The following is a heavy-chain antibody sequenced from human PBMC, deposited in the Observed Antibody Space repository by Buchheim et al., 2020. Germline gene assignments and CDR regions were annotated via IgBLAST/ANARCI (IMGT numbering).Heavy chain of an antibody. V-gene: IGHV3-23*01. CDR2: ISGSGGST. CDR1: GFTFSSYA. Sequence: EVQLLESGGGLVQPGGSLRLSCAASGFTFSSYAMSWVRQAPGKGLEWVSAISGSGGSTYYADSVKGRFTISRDNSKNTLFLQMNSLRAEDTAVYYCAKADSSSWYAEWLSFGYWGQGTL. J-gene: IGHJ4*02. CDR3: AKADSSSWYAEWLSFGY. D-gene: IGHD6-13*01.